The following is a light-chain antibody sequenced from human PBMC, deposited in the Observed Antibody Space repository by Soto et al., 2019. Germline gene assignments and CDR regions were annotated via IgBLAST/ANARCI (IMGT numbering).Light chain of an antibody. CDR2: GAS. J-gene: IGKJ4*01. CDR1: RSVSSSY. Sequence: IVLTQSPGTLSLSPGERATLSCRASRSVSSSYLAWYQQKPGQAPRLLIYGASSRATGIPDRFSGSGSGTDLTLTISRLEPEDFAVYYCQQYGSSPLTFGGGTKVEIK. V-gene: IGKV3-20*01. CDR3: QQYGSSPLT.